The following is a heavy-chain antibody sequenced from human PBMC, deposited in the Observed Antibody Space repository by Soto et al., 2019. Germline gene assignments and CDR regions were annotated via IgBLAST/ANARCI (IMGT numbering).Heavy chain of an antibody. V-gene: IGHV4-30-4*01. J-gene: IGHJ4*02. CDR1: GGSISSGDYY. Sequence: QVQLQESGPGLVKPSQTLSLTCTVSGGSISSGDYYWSWIRQPPGKGLEWIGYIYYSGSTYYNPSLKSLVTISVDTSKNQFSLKLSSVTAADTAVYYCARDTPMVRGVITYHFDYWGQGTLVTVSS. D-gene: IGHD3-10*01. CDR3: ARDTPMVRGVITYHFDY. CDR2: IYYSGST.